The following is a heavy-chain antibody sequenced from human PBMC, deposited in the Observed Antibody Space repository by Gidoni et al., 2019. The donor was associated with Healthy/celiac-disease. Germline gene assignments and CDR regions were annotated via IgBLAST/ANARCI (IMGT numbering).Heavy chain of an antibody. CDR1: GGSISSYY. CDR2: IYTSGST. CDR3: AREVSGRRAARRFDY. J-gene: IGHJ4*02. Sequence: VQLPASGPGLVKPAATLSLTCPVSGGSISSYYWRWLRQPAGKGLGWIGRIYTSGSTNYNPSLKSRVTMSVDTSKNQFSLKLSTVTAADTAVYYCAREVSGRRAARRFDYWGQGTLVTVSS. V-gene: IGHV4-4*07. D-gene: IGHD6-6*01.